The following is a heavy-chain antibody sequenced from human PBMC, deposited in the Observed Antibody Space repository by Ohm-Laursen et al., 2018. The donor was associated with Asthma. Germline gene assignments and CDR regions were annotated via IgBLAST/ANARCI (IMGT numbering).Heavy chain of an antibody. CDR1: GGSVSTSSYY. CDR2: IYSGANT. CDR3: ARERASGVGVIGY. D-gene: IGHD3-16*02. Sequence: TLSLTCTVSGGSVSTSSYYWGWIRQPPGKGLERVGSIYSGANTYYNPSLKSRVTISVDTSKNRFSLKLNSVTAADTAVYYCARERASGVGVIGYWGQGTLVTVSS. J-gene: IGHJ4*02. V-gene: IGHV4-39*02.